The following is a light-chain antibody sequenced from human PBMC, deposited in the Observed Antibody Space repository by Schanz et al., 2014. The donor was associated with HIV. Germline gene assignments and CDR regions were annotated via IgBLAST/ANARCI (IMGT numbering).Light chain of an antibody. Sequence: QSVLTQPPSASGTPGQRVTISCSGSSSNFRSNAVNWHQQLPGTAPTLVIYNTFHRPSGVPDRFSGSQSGTSASLAISGLQSEDESDFFCATCDDSLDGWVFGGGTKLTLL. V-gene: IGLV1-44*01. CDR2: NTF. J-gene: IGLJ3*02. CDR1: SSNFRSNA. CDR3: ATCDDSLDGWV.